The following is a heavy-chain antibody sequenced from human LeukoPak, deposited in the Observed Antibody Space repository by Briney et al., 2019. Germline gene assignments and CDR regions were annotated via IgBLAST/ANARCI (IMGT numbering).Heavy chain of an antibody. CDR2: IIPIFGTA. D-gene: IGHD2-2*01. J-gene: IGHJ5*02. V-gene: IGHV1-69*05. Sequence: ASVKVSCKASGGTFSSYAISWVRQAPGQGLEWMGGIIPIFGTANYAQKFQGRVTITTDESTSTAYMELSSLRSEDTAVYYCARDRYCSSTSCSPYNWFDPWGQGTLVTVSS. CDR3: ARDRYCSSTSCSPYNWFDP. CDR1: GGTFSSYA.